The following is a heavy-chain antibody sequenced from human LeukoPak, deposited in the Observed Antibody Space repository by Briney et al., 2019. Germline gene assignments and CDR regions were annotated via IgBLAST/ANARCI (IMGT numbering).Heavy chain of an antibody. Sequence: GGSLRLSCAASGFTLSDFWMSWVRQAPGKGLEWVANIDQDGSDKNYVGSVKGRFTISRDNSRNTLYVQMNSLRAEDTAVYYCAKDQGYSSAWYSRDGFDMWGQGTMVTVSS. CDR3: AKDQGYSSAWYSRDGFDM. CDR2: IDQDGSDK. CDR1: GFTLSDFW. D-gene: IGHD6-19*01. J-gene: IGHJ3*02. V-gene: IGHV3-7*03.